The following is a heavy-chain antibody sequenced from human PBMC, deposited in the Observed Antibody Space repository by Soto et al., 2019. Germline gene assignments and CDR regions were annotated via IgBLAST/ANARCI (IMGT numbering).Heavy chain of an antibody. V-gene: IGHV4-30-2*01. CDR3: ARVPDY. Sequence: QLQLQESGSGLVKPSQTLSLTCAVSGGSISSGGYSWSWIRQPPGKGLEWIGYIYHSGSTYYNPSPXSXITLAVDRSKNQFSPKLSSVTAADTAVDYCARVPDYWGQGTLVTVSS. CDR1: GGSISSGGYS. CDR2: IYHSGST. J-gene: IGHJ4*02.